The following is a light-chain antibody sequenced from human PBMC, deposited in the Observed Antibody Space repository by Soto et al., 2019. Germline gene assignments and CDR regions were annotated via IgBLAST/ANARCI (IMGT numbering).Light chain of an antibody. CDR3: HPYYTTPWT. CDR2: WAS. V-gene: IGKV4-1*01. J-gene: IGKJ1*01. Sequence: DSVMTQSPDSLAVSLGERATINCKSSQSVLYSSNNKNYLAWYQQKAGQPPNLIIYWASTRKSGVPDRFSGSGSGTDFTLTISSLQVEDVAVYYCHPYYTTPWTFGQGTRVELK. CDR1: QSVLYSSNNKNY.